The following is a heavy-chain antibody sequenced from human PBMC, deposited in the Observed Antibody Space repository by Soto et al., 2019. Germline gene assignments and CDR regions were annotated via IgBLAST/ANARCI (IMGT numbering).Heavy chain of an antibody. V-gene: IGHV3-30-3*01. D-gene: IGHD3-3*01. CDR2: ISYDGSNK. J-gene: IGHJ6*02. CDR3: ARDRDDFWSGYPYGMDV. Sequence: PGGSLRLSCAASGFTFGSYAMHWVRQSPGKGLEWVAVISYDGSNKYYADSVKGRFTISRDNSKNTLYLQMNSLRAEDTAVYYCARDRDDFWSGYPYGMDVWGQGTTVTVSS. CDR1: GFTFGSYA.